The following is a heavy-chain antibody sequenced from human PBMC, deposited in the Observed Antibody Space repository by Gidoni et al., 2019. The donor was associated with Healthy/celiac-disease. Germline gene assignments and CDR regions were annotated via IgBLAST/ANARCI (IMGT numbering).Heavy chain of an antibody. CDR1: GGSISGNY. Sequence: QVQLQESGPVLVKPSETLSLTCLVSGGSISGNYWRWIRQPPGKGLEWIGYIYYSGSTNYNPSLKSRVTISVDTSKNQFSLRLSYVTAADTAVYYCARGGTDAFDLWGQGTMVTVSS. V-gene: IGHV4-59*01. J-gene: IGHJ3*01. CDR2: IYYSGST. D-gene: IGHD1-26*01. CDR3: ARGGTDAFDL.